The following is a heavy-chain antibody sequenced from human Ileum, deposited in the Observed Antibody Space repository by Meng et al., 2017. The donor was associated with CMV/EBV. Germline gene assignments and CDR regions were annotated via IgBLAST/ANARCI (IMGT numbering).Heavy chain of an antibody. CDR1: SASISPYY. D-gene: IGHD3-10*01. V-gene: IGHV4-4*07. CDR2: IYTGGPT. Sequence: QAALRGAGPGLVKPSETLSLPCTVSSASISPYYWNWIRQPAGKGLEWIGRIYTGGPTDYNPSLKSRVTMSVDTSKNQFFLNLSSVTAADTAVYYCARGQTVRGFEYWGLGILVTVSS. CDR3: ARGQTVRGFEY. J-gene: IGHJ4*02.